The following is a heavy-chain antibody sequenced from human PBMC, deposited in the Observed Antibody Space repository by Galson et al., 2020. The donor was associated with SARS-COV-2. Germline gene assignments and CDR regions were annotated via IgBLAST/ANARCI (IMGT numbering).Heavy chain of an antibody. CDR3: ARGGRVAAAGPKTNYFDY. CDR2: VNHSGST. CDR1: GGSFSGYY. V-gene: IGHV4-34*01. Sequence: SETLSLTCAVYGGSFSGYYWNWIRQPPGKGLEWIGEVNHSGSTNYNPSLKSRVTISVDTSKNQFSMKLSSVTAADTALYYCARGGRVAAAGPKTNYFDYWSQGTLVSVSS. D-gene: IGHD6-13*01. J-gene: IGHJ4*02.